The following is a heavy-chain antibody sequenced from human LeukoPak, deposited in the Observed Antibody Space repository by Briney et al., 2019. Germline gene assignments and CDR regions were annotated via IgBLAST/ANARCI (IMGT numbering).Heavy chain of an antibody. D-gene: IGHD5-12*01. CDR2: IYYSGST. CDR3: AREGGGSAAFDY. Sequence: SETLSLTCTVSGGSISSDYWSWIRQPPGKGLEWIGYIYYSGSTNYNPSLKSRVTISVDTSKNQFSLKLSSVTAADTAVYYCAREGGGSAAFDYWGQGTLVTVSS. V-gene: IGHV4-59*01. CDR1: GGSISSDY. J-gene: IGHJ4*02.